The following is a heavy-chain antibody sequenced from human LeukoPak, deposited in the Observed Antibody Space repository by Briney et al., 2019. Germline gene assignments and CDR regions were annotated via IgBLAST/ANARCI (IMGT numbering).Heavy chain of an antibody. CDR3: ARDRGWLFDY. CDR1: GGTFSSYA. D-gene: IGHD6-19*01. V-gene: IGHV1-69*13. CDR2: FIPIFGTA. Sequence: ASVKVSCKASGGTFSSYAISWVRQAPGQGLEWMGGFIPIFGTANYAQKFQGRVTITADESTSTAYMELSSLRSEDTAVYYCARDRGWLFDYWGQGTLVTVSS. J-gene: IGHJ4*02.